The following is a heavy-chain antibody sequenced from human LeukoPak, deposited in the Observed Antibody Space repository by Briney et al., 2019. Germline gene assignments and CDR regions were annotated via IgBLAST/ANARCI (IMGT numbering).Heavy chain of an antibody. CDR3: ARQQYYDSSGSPAFDI. J-gene: IGHJ3*02. V-gene: IGHV5-51*01. CDR2: IYPGDSDT. D-gene: IGHD3-22*01. Sequence: GGSLKISCKGSGYSFTSYWIGWVRQMPGEGLEWMGLIYPGDSDTSYSPSFQGQVTISADKSISTAYLQWSSLKASDTAMYYCARQQYYDSSGSPAFDIWGQGTMVTVSS. CDR1: GYSFTSYW.